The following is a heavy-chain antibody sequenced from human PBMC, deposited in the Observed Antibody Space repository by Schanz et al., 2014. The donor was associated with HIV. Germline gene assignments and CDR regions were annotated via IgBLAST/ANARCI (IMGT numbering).Heavy chain of an antibody. J-gene: IGHJ3*01. D-gene: IGHD6-13*01. Sequence: EVQLLESGGGLVQPGGSLRLSCEASGFTFGTKWMYWVRRGPGKGLAWVAYITPAGSVTYADSVEGRFTASRDFSRNTLDLQMNSMRVEDTATYYCRVFMGAFDVWGQGTMVTVS. V-gene: IGHV3-74*02. CDR3: RVFMGAFDV. CDR1: GFTFGTKW. CDR2: ITPAGSVT.